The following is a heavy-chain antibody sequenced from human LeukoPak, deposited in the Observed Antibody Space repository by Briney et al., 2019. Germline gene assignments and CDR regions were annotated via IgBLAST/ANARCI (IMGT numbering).Heavy chain of an antibody. CDR3: ARGNDYGDPLDY. CDR1: GYTFRAHG. J-gene: IGHJ4*02. Sequence: ASVKVSCKPSGYTFRAHGLSWVRQAPGQGLEWMGWISSYNGNTNYAQKVQGRLTMTTDTSTSTAYMELRSLRSDDTAVYYCARGNDYGDPLDYWGQGTQVTVSS. CDR2: ISSYNGNT. V-gene: IGHV1-18*01. D-gene: IGHD4-17*01.